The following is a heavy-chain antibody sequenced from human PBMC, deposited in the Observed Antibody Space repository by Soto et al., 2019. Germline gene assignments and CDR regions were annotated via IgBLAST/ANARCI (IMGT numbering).Heavy chain of an antibody. CDR1: GGSISSYY. J-gene: IGHJ4*02. CDR2: IYTSGST. D-gene: IGHD2-2*02. Sequence: QVQLQESGPGLVKPSETLSLTCTVSGGSISSYYWRWIRQPAGNGLEWIGRIYTSGSTNYNPSLKRRVTMSVDTSTNQCSLKLSSVTAADTAVYYCARAGPYCSSTSCYTRWYYFDYWGQGTLVTVSS. V-gene: IGHV4-4*07. CDR3: ARAGPYCSSTSCYTRWYYFDY.